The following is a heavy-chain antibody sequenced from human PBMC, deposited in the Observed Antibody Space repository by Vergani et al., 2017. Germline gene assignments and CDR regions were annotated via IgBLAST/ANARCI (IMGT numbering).Heavy chain of an antibody. CDR2: VYYTGST. CDR3: ARQDVEMATIN. Sequence: QVQLQESGPGLVKPSETLSLTCTVSGAAIKDFYWSWFRQPPGKGLEWIGYVYYTGSTTYNPSLKSRVTISVDTSNNQFSLRMTSLTAADTAVYYCARQDVEMATINGGQGTLVTVSS. CDR1: GAAIKDFY. V-gene: IGHV4-59*01. D-gene: IGHD5-24*01. J-gene: IGHJ4*02.